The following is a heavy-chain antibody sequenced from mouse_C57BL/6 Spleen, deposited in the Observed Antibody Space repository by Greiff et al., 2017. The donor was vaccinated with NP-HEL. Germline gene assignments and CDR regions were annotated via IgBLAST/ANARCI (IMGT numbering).Heavy chain of an antibody. V-gene: IGHV1-64*01. CDR3: APRYYEDWYFDV. CDR1: GYTFTSYW. Sequence: VQLQQSGAELVKPGASVKLSCKASGYTFTSYWMHWVKQRPGQGLEWIGMIHPNSGSTNYNEKFKSKATLTVDKSSSTAYMQLSSLTSEDSAVYYCAPRYYEDWYFDVWGTGTTVTVSS. CDR2: IHPNSGST. J-gene: IGHJ1*03. D-gene: IGHD1-1*01.